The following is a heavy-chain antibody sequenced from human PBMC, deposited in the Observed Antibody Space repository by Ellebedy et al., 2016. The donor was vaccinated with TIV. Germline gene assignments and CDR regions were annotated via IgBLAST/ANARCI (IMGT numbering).Heavy chain of an antibody. CDR3: ARDRVTRGYYYYYMDV. CDR1: GFTFSDCT. J-gene: IGHJ6*03. D-gene: IGHD5-18*01. V-gene: IGHV3-21*04. Sequence: GGSLRLSCTASGFTFSDCTMNWVRQVPGKGLEWVSSISSSSSYIYYGDSVKGRFTISRDNAKNSLYLQMNSLRAEDTAVYYCARDRVTRGYYYYYMDVWGKGTTVTVSS. CDR2: ISSSSSYI.